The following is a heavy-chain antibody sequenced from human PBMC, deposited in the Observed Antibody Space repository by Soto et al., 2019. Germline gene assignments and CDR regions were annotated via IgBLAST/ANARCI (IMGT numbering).Heavy chain of an antibody. Sequence: QVQLVESGGGVVQPGRSLRLSCAASGFTFSSYGMHWVRQAPGKGLEWVAVISYDGSNKYYADSVKGRFTISRDNSKNTLYLQMNSLRDEDTAVYYCAKEPIHVYYYYGMDVWGQGTTVTVSS. V-gene: IGHV3-30*18. J-gene: IGHJ6*02. CDR1: GFTFSSYG. CDR2: ISYDGSNK. CDR3: AKEPIHVYYYYGMDV.